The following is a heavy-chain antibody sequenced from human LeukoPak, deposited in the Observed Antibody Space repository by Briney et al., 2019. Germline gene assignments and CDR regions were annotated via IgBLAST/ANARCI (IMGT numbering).Heavy chain of an antibody. Sequence: SETLSLTCAVYDESFSGYYCSWIRQPPRKGLEWIGEIDHSGSTNYNPSLQSRVTISVDTSKNQFSLKVSSVSAADTAVYYCARGNRPYGEHEAFDIWGHGTTVAVSP. J-gene: IGHJ3*02. D-gene: IGHD3-10*01. CDR1: DESFSGYY. CDR2: IDHSGST. CDR3: ARGNRPYGEHEAFDI. V-gene: IGHV4-34*01.